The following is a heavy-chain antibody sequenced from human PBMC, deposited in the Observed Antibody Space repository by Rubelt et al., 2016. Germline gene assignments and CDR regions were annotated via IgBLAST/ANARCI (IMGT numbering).Heavy chain of an antibody. CDR3: GRGNSWYPL. V-gene: IGHV5-10-1*03. CDR1: GYNFTTYW. Sequence: EVQLVQSGAEVKKPGESLRISCKGSGYNFTTYWISWVRQTPGKGLEWMGRIDPSDSYINYSPPFQGHVTISADKAISTAYLEWRSLKASDTAMYYCGRGNSWYPLWGQGTLVTVSS. J-gene: IGHJ4*02. CDR2: IDPSDSYI. D-gene: IGHD6-13*01.